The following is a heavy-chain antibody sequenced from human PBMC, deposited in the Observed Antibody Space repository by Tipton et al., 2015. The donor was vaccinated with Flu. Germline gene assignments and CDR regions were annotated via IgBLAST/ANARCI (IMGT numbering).Heavy chain of an antibody. D-gene: IGHD3-22*01. CDR2: INTDGSTT. J-gene: IGHJ6*02. Sequence: SLRLSCAASGFTFSTYWMHWVRQVPGKGLVWVSRINTDGSTTNYADSVKGRFTISRGNAKNTLYLQMSSLRAEDTAVYYCARVDYYDKGRSMDVWGQGP. V-gene: IGHV3-74*01. CDR3: ARVDYYDKGRSMDV. CDR1: GFTFSTYW.